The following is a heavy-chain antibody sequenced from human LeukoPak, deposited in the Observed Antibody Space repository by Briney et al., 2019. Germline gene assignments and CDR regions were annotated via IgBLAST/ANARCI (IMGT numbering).Heavy chain of an antibody. CDR1: GGTFSSYA. J-gene: IGHJ4*02. D-gene: IGHD1-1*01. Sequence: SVKVSCKASGGTFSSYAISWVRQAPGQGLEWMGGIIPIFGTANYAQKFQGRVTITADESTSTAYMELSSLRSEDTAVYYCARDGEDWNQRDYWGQGTLVTVS. V-gene: IGHV1-69*13. CDR3: ARDGEDWNQRDY. CDR2: IIPIFGTA.